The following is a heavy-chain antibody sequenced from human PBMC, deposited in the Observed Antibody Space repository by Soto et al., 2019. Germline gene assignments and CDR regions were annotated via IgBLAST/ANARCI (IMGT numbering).Heavy chain of an antibody. J-gene: IGHJ6*02. CDR2: IYYSGST. D-gene: IGHD2-2*01. V-gene: IGHV4-30-4*01. CDR1: GGSISSGDYY. Sequence: SETLSLTCTVSGGSISSGDYYWSWVRQTPGKALEWIGYIYYSGSTYYNPSLKSRMSMSVDTSKNQFSLKLRSVTAADTAIYYCARDPMPDHYYYGMDVWGQGTTVTASS. CDR3: ARDPMPDHYYYGMDV.